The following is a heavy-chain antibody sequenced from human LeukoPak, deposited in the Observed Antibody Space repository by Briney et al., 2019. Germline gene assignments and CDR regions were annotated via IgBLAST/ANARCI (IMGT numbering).Heavy chain of an antibody. V-gene: IGHV3-23*01. CDR3: ARERGSITMVRAHMDV. CDR1: GGSISSSSYY. Sequence: PSETLSLTCTASGGSISSSSYYWGWIRQPPGKGLEWVSAISGSGGSTYYADSVKGRFTISRDNSKNTLYLQMNSLRAEDTAVYYCARERGSITMVRAHMDVWGQGTTVTVSS. D-gene: IGHD3-10*01. J-gene: IGHJ6*02. CDR2: ISGSGGST.